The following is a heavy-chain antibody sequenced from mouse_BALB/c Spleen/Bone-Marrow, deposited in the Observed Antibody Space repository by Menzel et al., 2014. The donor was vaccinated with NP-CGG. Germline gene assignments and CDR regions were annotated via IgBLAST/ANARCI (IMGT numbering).Heavy chain of an antibody. J-gene: IGHJ3*01. V-gene: IGHV1S81*02. CDR3: ARWGITLAY. CDR1: GYTFTSYW. Sequence: VQLQESGAALVKPGASVKLSCKASGYTFTSYWMHWVKQWPGQGLEWIGEINPSNGRTNYNDKFKSKATLAVDKSSSTAYMQLSSLTSEDSAVYYCARWGITLAYWGQGTQVTVSA. D-gene: IGHD2-4*01. CDR2: INPSNGRT.